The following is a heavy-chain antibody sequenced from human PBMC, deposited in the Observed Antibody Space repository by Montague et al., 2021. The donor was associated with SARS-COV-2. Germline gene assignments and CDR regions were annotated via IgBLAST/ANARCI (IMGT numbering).Heavy chain of an antibody. Sequence: SETLSLTCTVSGGSINSSSYYWGWIRQPPGKGLEWIGSIYYSGSTYSNPSLKSRVTISVDTSKNQFSLKLSSVTAADTSVYYCARQEPIGVVVAAARGWFDPWGQGALVTVSS. J-gene: IGHJ5*02. CDR1: GGSINSSSYY. D-gene: IGHD2-15*01. CDR3: ARQEPIGVVVAAARGWFDP. CDR2: IYYSGST. V-gene: IGHV4-39*01.